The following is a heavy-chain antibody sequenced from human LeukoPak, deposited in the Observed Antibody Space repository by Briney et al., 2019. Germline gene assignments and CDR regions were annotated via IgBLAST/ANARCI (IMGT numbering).Heavy chain of an antibody. CDR2: IVVGSGNT. CDR3: AAEVGYSSSWYGMDV. D-gene: IGHD6-13*01. CDR1: GFTFTSSA. V-gene: IGHV1-58*02. Sequence: SVKVSCKASGFTFTSSAMQWVRQARGQRVEWIGWIVVGSGNTNYAQKFQERVTITRDMSTSTAYMELSSLRSEDTAVYYCAAEVGYSSSWYGMDVWGQGTTVTVSS. J-gene: IGHJ6*02.